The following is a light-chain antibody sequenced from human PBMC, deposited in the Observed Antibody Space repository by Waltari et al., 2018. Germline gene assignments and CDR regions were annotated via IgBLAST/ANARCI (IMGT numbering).Light chain of an antibody. CDR3: AVWDDSLGGV. Sequence: QSVLTQPPSVSGTPGQSVTIYCSGHNSNIGGNSVNWYQQLPGTAPKLLIYNDNRGPSGVPDRFSASKSGTSASLAITGLQSEDDAYYYCAVWDDSLGGVFGGGTKLTVL. CDR1: NSNIGGNS. V-gene: IGLV1-44*01. CDR2: NDN. J-gene: IGLJ3*02.